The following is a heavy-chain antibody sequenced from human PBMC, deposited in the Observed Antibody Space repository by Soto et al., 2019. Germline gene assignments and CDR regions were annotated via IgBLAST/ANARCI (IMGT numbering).Heavy chain of an antibody. CDR1: GGTFSSYA. CDR3: ARDHRMTTVTTDWFDP. J-gene: IGHJ5*02. D-gene: IGHD4-17*01. Sequence: SVEVSCEASGGTFSSYAISWVLQAPGQGLEWMGGIIPIFGTANYAQKFQGRVTITADESTSTAYMELSSLRSEDTAVYYCARDHRMTTVTTDWFDPWGQGTLVTVSS. V-gene: IGHV1-69*13. CDR2: IIPIFGTA.